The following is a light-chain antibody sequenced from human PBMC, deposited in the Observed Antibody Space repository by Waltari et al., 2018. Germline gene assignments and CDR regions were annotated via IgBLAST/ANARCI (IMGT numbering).Light chain of an antibody. CDR2: DAS. V-gene: IGKV3-15*01. J-gene: IGKJ1*01. CDR3: QQYNNWPTWT. Sequence: EVVMTQSPATLSVSPGERATLSCRASHSVKTNLAWYQQKPGQAPRLVIFDASTRATGSPARFSGSGSGTEFTLTISSLQPEDSAVYYCQQYNNWPTWTFGQGANVEIK. CDR1: HSVKTN.